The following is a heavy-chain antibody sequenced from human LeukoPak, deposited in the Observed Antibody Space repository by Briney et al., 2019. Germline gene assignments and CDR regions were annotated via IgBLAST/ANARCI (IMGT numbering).Heavy chain of an antibody. J-gene: IGHJ4*02. CDR2: IYHSGST. CDR3: ARDFFRYEQQPPNY. D-gene: IGHD6-13*01. Sequence: SETLSLTCAVSGGSISSSNWWSWVRQPPGKGLEWIGSIYHSGSTYYNPSLKSRVTISVDTSKNQFSLKLSSVTAADTAVYYCARDFFRYEQQPPNYWGQGTLVTVSS. CDR1: GGSISSSNW. V-gene: IGHV4-4*02.